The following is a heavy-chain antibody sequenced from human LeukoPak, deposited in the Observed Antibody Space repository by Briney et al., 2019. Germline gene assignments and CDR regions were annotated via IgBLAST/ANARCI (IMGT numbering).Heavy chain of an antibody. CDR2: IRYDGSNK. V-gene: IGHV3-30*02. CDR3: AKAIAATGASNFDY. D-gene: IGHD6-13*01. CDR1: GFTFSTYG. Sequence: GGSLGLSCAASGFTFSTYGMHWVRQAPGKGLEWVAFIRYDGSNKYYADSVKGRFTISRDNSKNTLYLQMNSLRAEDTAVYYCAKAIAATGASNFDYWGQGTLVTVSS. J-gene: IGHJ4*02.